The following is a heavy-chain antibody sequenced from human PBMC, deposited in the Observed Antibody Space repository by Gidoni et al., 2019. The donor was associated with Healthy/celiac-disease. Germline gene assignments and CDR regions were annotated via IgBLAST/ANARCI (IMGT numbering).Heavy chain of an antibody. J-gene: IGHJ4*02. V-gene: IGHV3-48*03. CDR3: ARQREGITVAGTDY. Sequence: YADSVKGRFTISRDNAKNSLYLQMNSLRAEDTAVYYCARQREGITVAGTDYWGQGTLVTVSS. D-gene: IGHD6-19*01.